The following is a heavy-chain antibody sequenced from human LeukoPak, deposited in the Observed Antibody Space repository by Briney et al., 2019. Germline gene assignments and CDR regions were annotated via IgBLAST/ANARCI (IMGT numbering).Heavy chain of an antibody. CDR1: GFTFSTYG. Sequence: GGSLRLSCVASGFTFSTYGMHWVRQAPGKGLEWVANIKHDGSQRNYVDSVKGRFTISRDNAKNLVYLQMNSLSVEDTALYYCTREKSAADYWGQGTLVTVSS. CDR3: TREKSAADY. CDR2: IKHDGSQR. J-gene: IGHJ4*02. D-gene: IGHD6-13*01. V-gene: IGHV3-7*01.